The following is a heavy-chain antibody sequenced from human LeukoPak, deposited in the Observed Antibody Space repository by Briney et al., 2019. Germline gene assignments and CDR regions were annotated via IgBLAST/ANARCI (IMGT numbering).Heavy chain of an antibody. Sequence: PSETLSLTCAVYGGSFSGYYWSWIRQPPGKGLEWIGEINHSGSTNYNPSLKSRVTISVDTSKNQFSLKLSSVTAADTAVYYCARGAATGYYFGYWGQGTLVTVSS. CDR1: GGSFSGYY. V-gene: IGHV4-34*01. J-gene: IGHJ4*02. D-gene: IGHD6-25*01. CDR2: INHSGST. CDR3: ARGAATGYYFGY.